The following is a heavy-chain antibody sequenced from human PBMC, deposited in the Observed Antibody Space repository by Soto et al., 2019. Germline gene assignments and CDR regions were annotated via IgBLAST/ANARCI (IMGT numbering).Heavy chain of an antibody. Sequence: QVQLVQSGAEVKKPGSSVRVSCKVSGGTFGSHTFTWVRQAPGQGLEWMGEIIPVFNAANYAQRFQDRVTITEDRSATTVSLELSRLTSADTATYYCARIATLTYHNTRGTDLAFWGPGPLVIVSS. CDR3: ARIATLTYHNTRGTDLAF. CDR1: GGTFGSHT. CDR2: IIPVFNAA. D-gene: IGHD3-16*01. V-gene: IGHV1-69*06. J-gene: IGHJ4*02.